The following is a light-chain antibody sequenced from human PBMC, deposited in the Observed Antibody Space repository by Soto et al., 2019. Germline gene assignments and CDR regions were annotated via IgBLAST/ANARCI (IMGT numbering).Light chain of an antibody. Sequence: EMVLTQSPGTLSLSPGDRATLSCRASQSVSSYLAWYQQKPGQAPRLLIYDASNRATGIPARFSGSGSGTDFTLSISSLESEDFAVYYCQQRSNWPRTFGQGTKVDIK. CDR1: QSVSSY. V-gene: IGKV3-11*01. J-gene: IGKJ1*01. CDR2: DAS. CDR3: QQRSNWPRT.